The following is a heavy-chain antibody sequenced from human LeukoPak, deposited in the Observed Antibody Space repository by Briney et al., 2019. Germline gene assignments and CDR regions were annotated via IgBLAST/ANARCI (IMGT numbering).Heavy chain of an antibody. Sequence: GGSLRLSCAASEFTFSSYAMHWVRQAPGKGLEWVAVISYDGSNKYYADSVKGRFTISRDNSKNTLYLQMNSLRAEDTAVYYCAKAAVRGVIINGYWGQGTLITVSS. D-gene: IGHD3-10*01. CDR2: ISYDGSNK. J-gene: IGHJ4*02. CDR1: EFTFSSYA. V-gene: IGHV3-30-3*01. CDR3: AKAAVRGVIINGY.